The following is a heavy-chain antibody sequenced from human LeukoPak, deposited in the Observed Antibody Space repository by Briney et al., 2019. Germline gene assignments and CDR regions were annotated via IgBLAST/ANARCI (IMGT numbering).Heavy chain of an antibody. J-gene: IGHJ4*02. CDR2: ISYDGSNK. D-gene: IGHD3-10*01. CDR3: AKDLGQGGSGSSHTPFDY. CDR1: GFTFSSYG. V-gene: IGHV3-30*18. Sequence: GRSLRLSCAASGFTFSSYGMHWVRQAPGKGLEWVAVISYDGSNKYYADSVKGRFTISRDNSKNTLYLQMNSLRAEDTAVYYCAKDLGQGGSGSSHTPFDYWGQGTLVIVSS.